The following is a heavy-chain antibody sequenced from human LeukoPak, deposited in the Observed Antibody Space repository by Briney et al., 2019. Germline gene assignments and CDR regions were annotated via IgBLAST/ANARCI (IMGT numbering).Heavy chain of an antibody. CDR3: ARVGGATAVTMYFEY. V-gene: IGHV3-48*02. CDR2: TTTSGNTI. D-gene: IGHD1-26*01. Sequence: PGGSLRLSCVVSGITFSGYSMIWVRQAPGKGLEWLSFTTTSGNTIFYAESVKDRFTISRDNAKKSLYLQMNSLRDEDTAVYYCARVGGATAVTMYFEYWGQGTLVTVTS. J-gene: IGHJ4*01. CDR1: GITFSGYS.